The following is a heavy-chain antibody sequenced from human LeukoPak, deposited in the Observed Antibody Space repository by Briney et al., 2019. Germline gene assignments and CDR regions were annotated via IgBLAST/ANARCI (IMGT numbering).Heavy chain of an antibody. V-gene: IGHV1-2*02. J-gene: IGHJ3*02. D-gene: IGHD3-10*01. CDR2: INPNSGGT. CDR1: GYTFTSYG. Sequence: GAPVKVSCKASGYTFTSYGISWVRQAPGQGLEWMGWINPNSGGTNYAQKFQGRVTMTRDTSISTAYMELSRLRSDDTAVYYCARAALLWFGELLGAFDIWGQGTMVTVSS. CDR3: ARAALLWFGELLGAFDI.